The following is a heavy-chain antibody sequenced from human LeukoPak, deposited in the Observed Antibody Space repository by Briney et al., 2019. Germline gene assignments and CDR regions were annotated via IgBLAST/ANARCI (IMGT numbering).Heavy chain of an antibody. CDR1: GFTFSAYP. J-gene: IGHJ6*02. Sequence: GGSLRLSCSASGFTFSAYPMHWVRQAPGKGLECVSTIFANGDITSYAASVKGRFTTSRDNSKNTVYLQMSSLRPEDTAVYYCVKSPSDGLDVWGQGATVTVSS. CDR3: VKSPSDGLDV. V-gene: IGHV3-64D*09. CDR2: IFANGDIT.